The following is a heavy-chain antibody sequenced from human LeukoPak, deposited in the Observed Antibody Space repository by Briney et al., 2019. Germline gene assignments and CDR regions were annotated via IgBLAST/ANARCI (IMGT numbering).Heavy chain of an antibody. Sequence: ASVKVSCKGSGYTFTDYFMHWVRQAPGQGLEWMGLINPNSGGTNYAQKFQGRVTMTRDTSISTAYMELSRLRSDDTAVYYCARDKSGSYEYWGQGTLVTVSS. D-gene: IGHD1-26*01. CDR2: INPNSGGT. J-gene: IGHJ4*02. V-gene: IGHV1-2*02. CDR3: ARDKSGSYEY. CDR1: GYTFTDYF.